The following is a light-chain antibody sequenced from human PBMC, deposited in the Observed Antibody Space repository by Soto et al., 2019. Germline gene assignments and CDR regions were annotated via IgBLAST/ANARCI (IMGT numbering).Light chain of an antibody. J-gene: IGLJ3*02. CDR3: AAWDDSLNGVL. CDR2: RGN. V-gene: IGLV1-44*01. Sequence: QSVLTQPPSTSGTPGQWVTISCSGSSSNIGSNDVNWYQHLPGTAPKLLIYRGNQRPSGIPDRFSGSKSGTSASLAISGLRSEDEADYYCAAWDDSLNGVLFGGGTKVTVL. CDR1: SSNIGSND.